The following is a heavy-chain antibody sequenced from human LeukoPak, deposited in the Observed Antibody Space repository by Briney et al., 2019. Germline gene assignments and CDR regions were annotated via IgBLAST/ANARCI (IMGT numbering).Heavy chain of an antibody. V-gene: IGHV3-7*03. D-gene: IGHD3-16*01. J-gene: IGHJ6*02. CDR1: GFTFSSYW. CDR3: ARGGGLDV. Sequence: GGSLRLSCAASGFTFSSYWMNWARQAPGKGLEWVASINHNGSVNYYVDSVRGRFTISRDNAKNSLYLQMSNLRAEDTAVYFCARGGGLDVWGQGATVTVSS. CDR2: INHNGSVN.